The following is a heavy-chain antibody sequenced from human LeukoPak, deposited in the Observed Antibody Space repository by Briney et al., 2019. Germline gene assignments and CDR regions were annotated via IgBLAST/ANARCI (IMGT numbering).Heavy chain of an antibody. CDR2: INPNSGGT. CDR3: ARWITFGGVIVNGFDY. Sequence: ASVKVSCKVSGYTFTGYYMHWVRQAPGQGLEWMGWINPNSGGTNYAQKFQGRVTMTRDTSISTAYMELSRLRSDDTAVYYCARWITFGGVIVNGFDYWGQGTLVTVSS. D-gene: IGHD3-16*02. J-gene: IGHJ4*02. V-gene: IGHV1-2*02. CDR1: GYTFTGYY.